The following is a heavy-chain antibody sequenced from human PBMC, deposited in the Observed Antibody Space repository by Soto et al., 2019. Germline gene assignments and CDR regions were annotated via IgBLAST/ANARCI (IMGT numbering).Heavy chain of an antibody. D-gene: IGHD5-18*01. CDR1: GGSISSYY. CDR3: ARGVDTAMVGWFDP. CDR2: IYYSGST. Sequence: SETLSLTRTVSGGSISSYYWSWIRQPPGKGLEWIGYIYYSGSTNYNPSLKSRVTISVDTSKNQFSLKLSSVTAADTAVYYCARGVDTAMVGWFDPWGQGTLVTVSS. J-gene: IGHJ5*02. V-gene: IGHV4-59*01.